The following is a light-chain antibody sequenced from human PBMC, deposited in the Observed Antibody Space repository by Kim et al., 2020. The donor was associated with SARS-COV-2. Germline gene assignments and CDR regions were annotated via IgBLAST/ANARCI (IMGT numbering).Light chain of an antibody. J-gene: IGLJ2*01. CDR1: RNDIGSYKY. Sequence: QSALTQPASVSGSPGQSITISCSGTRNDIGSYKYVSWYQQHPGKAPQLVIYDVSNRPSGVSNRFSDSKSGYTASLTISGLQPEDEGDYYCTSYTTSTTLVFGGGTRVTVL. CDR2: DVS. V-gene: IGLV2-14*03. CDR3: TSYTTSTTLV.